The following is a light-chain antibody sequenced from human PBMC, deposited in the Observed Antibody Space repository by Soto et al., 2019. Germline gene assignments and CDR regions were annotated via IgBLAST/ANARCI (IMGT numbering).Light chain of an antibody. J-gene: IGLJ2*01. V-gene: IGLV2-18*02. CDR1: SSDIGSYNR. Sequence: QSALTQPPSVSGSPGQSVTISCTGTSSDIGSYNRVLWYQKSPGTAPKLMIYEVSNRPSGVPDRFSGSKSGNTASLTISGLQAEDEADYYCSSYTSSSTYVVFGGGTKVTVL. CDR3: SSYTSSSTYVV. CDR2: EVS.